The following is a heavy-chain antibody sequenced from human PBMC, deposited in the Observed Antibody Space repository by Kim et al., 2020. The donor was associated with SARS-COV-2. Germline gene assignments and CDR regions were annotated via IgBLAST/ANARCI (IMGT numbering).Heavy chain of an antibody. D-gene: IGHD3-22*01. CDR1: GGSFSGHY. CDR3: ARGLSSITMIVVIFT. V-gene: IGHV4-34*01. Sequence: SETLSLTCAVYGGSFSGHYWTWIRQPPGKGLEWIGEINHSGSANYNPSLKSRVTLSLDTSKNQFSLKLSSVTAADTAVYYCARGLSSITMIVVIFTWG. CDR2: INHSGSA. J-gene: IGHJ5*01.